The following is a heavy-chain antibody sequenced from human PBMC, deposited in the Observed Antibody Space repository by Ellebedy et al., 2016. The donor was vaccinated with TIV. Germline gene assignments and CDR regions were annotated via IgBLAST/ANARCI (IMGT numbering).Heavy chain of an antibody. V-gene: IGHV4-34*01. D-gene: IGHD5-18*01. CDR3: ARRDTYSFAY. Sequence: SETLSLTXAVYGGSFSGYYWSWIRQSPGKGLEWIGEINDGGSTNYNPSLKSRVTTSVDTSKNQFSLKLSSVTAADTAVYYCARRDTYSFAYWGQGILVTVFS. J-gene: IGHJ4*02. CDR2: INDGGST. CDR1: GGSFSGYY.